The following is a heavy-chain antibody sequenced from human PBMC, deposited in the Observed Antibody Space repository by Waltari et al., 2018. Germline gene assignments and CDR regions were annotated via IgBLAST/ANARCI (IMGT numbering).Heavy chain of an antibody. CDR1: GFSLSTSGMC. Sequence: QVTLRESGPALVKPTQTLTLTCTFSGFSLSTSGMCVSWIRQPPGKALEWLARIDWDDDKYYSTSLKTRLTISKDTSKNQVVLTMTNMDPVDTATYYCARLTRPPYYYYGMDVWGQGTTVTVSS. CDR3: ARLTRPPYYYYGMDV. CDR2: IDWDDDK. V-gene: IGHV2-70*15. J-gene: IGHJ6*02. D-gene: IGHD2-2*01.